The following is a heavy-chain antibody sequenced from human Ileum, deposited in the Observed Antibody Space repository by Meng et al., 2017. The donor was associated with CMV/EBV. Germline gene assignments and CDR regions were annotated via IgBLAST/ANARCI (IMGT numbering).Heavy chain of an antibody. CDR1: GGSISSNSYY. Sequence: LQLQGAGPGLGKPSETLSLTCAVSGGSISSNSYYWGWIRQPPGKGLEWIANIYYSGSTYYNPSLKSRVTISVDASKNQFSLKLSSVTAADTAVYYCARGYGGIFDYWGQGTLVTVSS. V-gene: IGHV4-39*07. CDR3: ARGYGGIFDY. CDR2: IYYSGST. J-gene: IGHJ4*02. D-gene: IGHD4-23*01.